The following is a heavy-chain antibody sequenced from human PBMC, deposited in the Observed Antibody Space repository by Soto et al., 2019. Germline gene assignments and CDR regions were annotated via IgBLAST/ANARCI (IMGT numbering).Heavy chain of an antibody. CDR2: NSWNSGSI. D-gene: IGHD1-26*01. J-gene: IGHJ6*04. CDR1: GFTFDDYA. Sequence: EVQLVESGGGLVQPGRSLRLSCAASGFTFDDYAMHWVRQAPGKGLEWVSGNSWNSGSIGYADSVKGRFTFSRDNAKNPLYLQMNSLRAEDTALYYCAKDQAYVSLGAYHYYGMDVGGKGTTVTVSS. V-gene: IGHV3-9*01. CDR3: AKDQAYVSLGAYHYYGMDV.